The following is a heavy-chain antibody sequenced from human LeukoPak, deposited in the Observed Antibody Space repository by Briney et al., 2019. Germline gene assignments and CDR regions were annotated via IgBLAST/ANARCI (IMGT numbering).Heavy chain of an antibody. J-gene: IGHJ4*02. V-gene: IGHV4-59*01. CDR3: ARIHYGGFDY. CDR1: GGSISSYY. Sequence: SETLSLTCTVSGGSISSYYWNWIRQPPGKGLEWIGNIYYSGSTNYNPSLKSRVTISVDTSKNQFSLKLSSVTAADTAVYYCARIHYGGFDYWGQGTLVTVSS. CDR2: IYYSGST. D-gene: IGHD4-23*01.